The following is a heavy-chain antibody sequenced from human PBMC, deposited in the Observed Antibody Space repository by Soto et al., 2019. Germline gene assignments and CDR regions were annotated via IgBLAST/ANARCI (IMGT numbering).Heavy chain of an antibody. D-gene: IGHD2-2*01. CDR3: AKDQLYCSSTSCYDDP. V-gene: IGHV3-30*18. Sequence: QVQLVESGGGVVQPGRSLRLSCAASGFTFSSYGMHWVRQAPGKGLEWVAVISYDGSNKYYADSVKGRFTISRDNSKNTLYLQMNSLRAEDTTVYYCAKDQLYCSSTSCYDDPWGQGTLVTVSS. CDR2: ISYDGSNK. CDR1: GFTFSSYG. J-gene: IGHJ5*02.